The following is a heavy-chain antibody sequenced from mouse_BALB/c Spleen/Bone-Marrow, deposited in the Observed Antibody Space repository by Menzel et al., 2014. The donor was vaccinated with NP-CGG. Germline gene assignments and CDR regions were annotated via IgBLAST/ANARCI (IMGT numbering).Heavy chain of an antibody. CDR1: GYTFTSYD. V-gene: IGHV1S56*01. CDR3: ARAPSMDY. CDR2: IYPGDGSS. J-gene: IGHJ4*01. Sequence: QVQLKHSGPELVKPGALVKISCKASGYTFTSYDINWVEQRPGQGLEWIGWIYPGDGSSKYNEKFKGKATLTADKSSSTAYMQLSSLTSENSAVYFCARAPSMDYWGQGTSVTVSS.